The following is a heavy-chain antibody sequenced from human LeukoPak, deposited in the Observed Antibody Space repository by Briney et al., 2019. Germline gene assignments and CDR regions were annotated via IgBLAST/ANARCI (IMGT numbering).Heavy chain of an antibody. CDR2: INWNGGRT. CDR1: GFSLDDYG. CDR3: ARGVVGGPGPHYYYPLGV. V-gene: IGHV3-20*04. J-gene: IGHJ6*02. D-gene: IGHD4-23*01. Sequence: GGSLRLSCAASGFSLDDYGMSWVRQGPGKGLEWVSGINWNGGRTGYADSVKGRFTISRDNAKNSLYLQMSSLRADDTAVYYCARGVVGGPGPHYYYPLGVWGQGTTVSVSS.